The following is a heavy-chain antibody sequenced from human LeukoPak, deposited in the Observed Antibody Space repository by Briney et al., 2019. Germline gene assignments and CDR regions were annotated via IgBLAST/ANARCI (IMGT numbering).Heavy chain of an antibody. CDR3: ARDFDTSGYSFDY. J-gene: IGHJ4*02. CDR2: ISGSSRVI. Sequence: GGSLRLSCAASGFTVSSSYMNWVRQAPGKGLEWVSYISGSSRVIYYADSVKGRFTISRDNAKNSLYLQMSSLRDDDTAVYFCARDFDTSGYSFDYWGQGTLVTVSS. V-gene: IGHV3-48*02. D-gene: IGHD3-22*01. CDR1: GFTVSSSY.